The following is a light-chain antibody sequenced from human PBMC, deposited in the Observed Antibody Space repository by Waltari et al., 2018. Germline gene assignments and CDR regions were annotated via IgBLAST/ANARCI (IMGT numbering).Light chain of an antibody. V-gene: IGKV3-20*01. J-gene: IGKJ4*01. CDR3: QQYASFPALT. CDR1: PTISHDY. CDR2: AAS. Sequence: EIVLTQSPDTLSLSPGERAALSCTASPTISHDYLAWYQQKPGQTPRLLIYAASTRASGVPDRFRGSGSGTDFTLTISRLEPEDFAVYYCQQYASFPALTFGGGTKVET.